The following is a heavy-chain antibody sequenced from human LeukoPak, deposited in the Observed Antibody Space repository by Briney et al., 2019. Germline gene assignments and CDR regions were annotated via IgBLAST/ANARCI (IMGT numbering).Heavy chain of an antibody. J-gene: IGHJ3*02. D-gene: IGHD5-18*01. CDR1: GYIFTSYN. Sequence: ASVKVSCKASGYIFTSYNIYWVRQAPGQGLEWMGIINPSGGSTNYAQKFQGRVTMTRDTSTSTVYMELSSLRSEDTAVYYCARRRRGYSYGGAFDIWGQGTMVTVSS. CDR3: ARRRRGYSYGGAFDI. V-gene: IGHV1-46*01. CDR2: INPSGGST.